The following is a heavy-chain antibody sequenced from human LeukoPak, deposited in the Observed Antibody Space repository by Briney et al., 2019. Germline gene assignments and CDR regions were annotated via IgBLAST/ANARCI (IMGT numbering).Heavy chain of an antibody. CDR3: ASGGGWLEIDY. Sequence: GASVKVSCKASGYSFTTSGISWVRQAPGQGLEWMGWISAYNGNTNYAQMLQGRVTMTTDTSTNTAYMELRNLRSDDTAVYYCASGGGWLEIDYWGQGTLVTVSS. CDR2: ISAYNGNT. V-gene: IGHV1-18*01. CDR1: GYSFTTSG. J-gene: IGHJ4*02. D-gene: IGHD3-16*01.